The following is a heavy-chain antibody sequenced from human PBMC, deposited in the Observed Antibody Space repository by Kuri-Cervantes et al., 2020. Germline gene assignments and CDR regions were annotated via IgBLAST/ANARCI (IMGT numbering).Heavy chain of an antibody. CDR2: MNPNSGNT. Sequence: ASVKVSCKASGYTFTSYAMHWVRQATGQGLEWMGWMNPNSGNTGYAQKFQGRVTMTRNTSISTAYMELSSLRSEDTAVYYCARTTRIQLWLMDVWGQGTTVTVSS. J-gene: IGHJ6*02. CDR3: ARTTRIQLWLMDV. D-gene: IGHD5-18*01. CDR1: GYTFTSYA. V-gene: IGHV1-8*02.